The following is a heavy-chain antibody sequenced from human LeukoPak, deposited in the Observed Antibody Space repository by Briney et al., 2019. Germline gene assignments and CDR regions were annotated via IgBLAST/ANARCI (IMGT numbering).Heavy chain of an antibody. J-gene: IGHJ4*02. D-gene: IGHD3-22*01. Sequence: ASVTLSLTCAVYGGSFSGYYWSWIRQPPGKGLEWIGEINHSGSTNYNPSLKSRVTISVDTSKNQFSLKLSSVTAADTAVYYCARGGGYYSNYFDYWGQGTLVTVSS. CDR3: ARGGGYYSNYFDY. CDR1: GGSFSGYY. CDR2: INHSGST. V-gene: IGHV4-34*01.